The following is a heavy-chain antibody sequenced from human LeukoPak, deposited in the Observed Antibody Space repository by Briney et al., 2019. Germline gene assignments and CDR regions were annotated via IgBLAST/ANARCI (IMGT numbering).Heavy chain of an antibody. J-gene: IGHJ6*02. V-gene: IGHV1-2*02. CDR3: ARQLGSGWYSSFYYYGMDV. CDR2: INPYGGGT. CDR1: GYTFTGYY. Sequence: ASVKVSCTASGYTFTGYYMHWVRQAPGQGLEWMGWINPYGGGTNYAQKFQGRVTMTRDTSTSTAYMELSRLRSDDTAVYYCARQLGSGWYSSFYYYGMDVWGQGTTVTVSS. D-gene: IGHD6-19*01.